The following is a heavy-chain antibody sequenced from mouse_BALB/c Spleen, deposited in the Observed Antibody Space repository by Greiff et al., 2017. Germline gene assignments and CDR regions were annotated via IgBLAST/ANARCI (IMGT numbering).Heavy chain of an antibody. Sequence: EVKLLESGPGLVKPSQSLSLTCTVTGYSITSDYAWNWIRQFPGNKLEWMGYISYSGSTSYNPSLKSRISITRDTSTNQFFLQLNSVTTEDTATYYCARRRGCDEEDAMDYWGQGTSVTVSS. J-gene: IGHJ4*01. CDR2: ISYSGST. V-gene: IGHV3-2*02. CDR1: GYSITSDYA. CDR3: ARRRGCDEEDAMDY.